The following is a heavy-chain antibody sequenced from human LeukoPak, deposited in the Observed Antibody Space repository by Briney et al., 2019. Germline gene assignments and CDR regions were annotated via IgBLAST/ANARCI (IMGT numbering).Heavy chain of an antibody. J-gene: IGHJ3*01. D-gene: IGHD4-23*01. CDR3: VRDYGGSSGAFDL. CDR1: GFIFSSYA. Sequence: GGSLILSCRASGFIFSSYALNWVRRAPGQGLEWVSTISSSSGDIYYTDSVKGRFTISRDNARKSLYLQMNSLRVEDTAVYYCVRDYGGSSGAFDLWGQGTMVTVSS. CDR2: ISSSSGDI. V-gene: IGHV3-21*01.